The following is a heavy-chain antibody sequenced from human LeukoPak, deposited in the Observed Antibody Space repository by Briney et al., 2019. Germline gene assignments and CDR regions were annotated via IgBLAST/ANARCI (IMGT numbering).Heavy chain of an antibody. CDR2: ISSGGSTT. CDR1: GFTFSDYY. D-gene: IGHD3-10*01. Sequence: PGGSLRLSCAASGFTFSDYYMSWIRQAPGKGLECVSYISSGGSTTYYTDSVKGRFTISRDNGKNALYLQMNSLRAEDTAVYYCAIPPLSGTGSSRPLAEMDVWGQGTTVTVSS. J-gene: IGHJ6*02. V-gene: IGHV3-11*01. CDR3: AIPPLSGTGSSRPLAEMDV.